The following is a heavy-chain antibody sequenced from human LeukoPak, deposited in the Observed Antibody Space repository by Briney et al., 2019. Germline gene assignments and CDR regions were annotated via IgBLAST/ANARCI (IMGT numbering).Heavy chain of an antibody. Sequence: GGSLRLSCAASGFTFSSYAMHWVRQAPGKGLEWVAVISYDGSNKYYADSVKGRFTISRDNSKNTLYLQMNSLRAEDTAVYYRARVRAPGRYYYYGMDVWGQGTTVTVSS. V-gene: IGHV3-30-3*01. D-gene: IGHD3-9*01. CDR1: GFTFSSYA. CDR2: ISYDGSNK. J-gene: IGHJ6*02. CDR3: ARVRAPGRYYYYGMDV.